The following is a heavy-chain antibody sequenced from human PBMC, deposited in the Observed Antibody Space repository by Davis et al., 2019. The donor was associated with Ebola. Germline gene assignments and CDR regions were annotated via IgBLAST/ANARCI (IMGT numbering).Heavy chain of an antibody. D-gene: IGHD1-7*01. V-gene: IGHV1-69*06. CDR2: IIPIFGTA. CDR1: GYIFTSYA. J-gene: IGHJ6*02. CDR3: ARGRLTGTTMNYYYGMDV. Sequence: AASVKVSCKASGYIFTSYAMHWVRQAPGQGLEWMGGIIPIFGTANYAQKFQGRVTITADKSTSTAYMELSSLRSEDTAVYYCARGRLTGTTMNYYYGMDVWGQGTTVTVSS.